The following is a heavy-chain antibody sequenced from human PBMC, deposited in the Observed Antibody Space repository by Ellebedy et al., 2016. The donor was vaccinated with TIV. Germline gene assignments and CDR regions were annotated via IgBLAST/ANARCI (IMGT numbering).Heavy chain of an antibody. CDR1: GFSFSDSS. J-gene: IGHJ4*02. V-gene: IGHV3-73*01. CDR2: IRSRTNNYAT. CDR3: TREDTKPFDC. D-gene: IGHD2-8*01. Sequence: GESLKISXAASGFSFSDSSIHWVRQASGKGLEWVGRIRSRTNNYATAYAESVKGRFTISRDDSKNTAYLQMDSLKSDDTAVYFCTREDTKPFDCWGQGILVTVSS.